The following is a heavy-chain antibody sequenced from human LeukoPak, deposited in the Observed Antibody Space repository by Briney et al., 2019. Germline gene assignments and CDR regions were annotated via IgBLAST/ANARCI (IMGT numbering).Heavy chain of an antibody. V-gene: IGHV3-64*01. CDR3: ARWGGSSSWYDY. CDR1: GFTFSSYA. D-gene: IGHD6-13*01. Sequence: GGSLRLPCAASGFTFSSYAMHWVRQAPGKGLEYVSAISSSGVSTYYANSVQGRFIISRDNSKNTLYLQMDSLRADDMAVYYCARWGGSSSWYDYWGKGTLVTVSS. CDR2: ISSSGVST. J-gene: IGHJ4*02.